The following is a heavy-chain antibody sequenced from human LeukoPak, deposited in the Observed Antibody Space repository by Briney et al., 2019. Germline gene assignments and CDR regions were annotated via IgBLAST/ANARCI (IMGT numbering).Heavy chain of an antibody. CDR3: ATYKRISGWYVHDY. V-gene: IGHV4-59*01. J-gene: IGHJ4*02. D-gene: IGHD6-19*01. CDR2: MHDSGTT. CDR1: GVSISSYY. Sequence: SETLSLTCSVSGVSISSYYWSWLRQPPGVGLEWIGVMHDSGTTFYNPSLKSRVTMSVETPKMQFSLQLSSVTAADTAIYYCATYKRISGWYVHDYWGQGTLVTVSS.